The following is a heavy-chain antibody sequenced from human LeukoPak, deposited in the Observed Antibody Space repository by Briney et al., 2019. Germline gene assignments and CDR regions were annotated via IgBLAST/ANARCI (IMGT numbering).Heavy chain of an antibody. CDR2: FYHSGNT. J-gene: IGHJ3*02. D-gene: IGHD3-22*01. V-gene: IGHV4-38-2*01. CDR1: GYSISSNYY. CDR3: ARASGYYYDSSGRRAFDI. Sequence: SETLSLTCAVSGYSISSNYYWGWIRQPPGKGLEWIGCFYHSGNTYYNPSLKSRVTISVDTSKNQFSLKLSSVTAADTAVYYCARASGYYYDSSGRRAFDIWSQGTMVTVSS.